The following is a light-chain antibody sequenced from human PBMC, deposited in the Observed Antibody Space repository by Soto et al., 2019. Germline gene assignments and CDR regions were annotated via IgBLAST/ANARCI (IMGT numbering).Light chain of an antibody. CDR3: QAWDSSTRVV. CDR1: KLGDKY. CDR2: QDS. V-gene: IGLV3-1*01. Sequence: SYELTQRPSVSVSPGQTASITCSGDKLGDKYACWYQQKPGQSPVLVIYQDSKRPSGIPERFSGSNSGNTATLTISGTQAMDEADYYCQAWDSSTRVVFGAGTKLTVL. J-gene: IGLJ2*01.